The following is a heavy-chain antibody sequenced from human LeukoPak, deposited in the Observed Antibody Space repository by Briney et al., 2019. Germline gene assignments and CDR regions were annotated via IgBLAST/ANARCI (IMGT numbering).Heavy chain of an antibody. V-gene: IGHV4-34*01. CDR2: INHSGST. D-gene: IGHD3-3*01. Sequence: SETLSLPCAVYGGSFSGYYWSWIRQPPGKGLEWIGEINHSGSTNYNPSPKSRVTTTVDTSKDQLSLKLSSVTAADWAVYYCARGRFPMYYDFWSGYYTGHYYMDVWGKGTTVTVSS. J-gene: IGHJ6*03. CDR1: GGSFSGYY. CDR3: ARGRFPMYYDFWSGYYTGHYYMDV.